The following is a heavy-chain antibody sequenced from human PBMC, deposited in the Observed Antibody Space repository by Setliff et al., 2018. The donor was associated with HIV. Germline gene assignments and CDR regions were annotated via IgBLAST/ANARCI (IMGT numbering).Heavy chain of an antibody. CDR2: INVGNGDT. D-gene: IGHD3-10*01. Sequence: ASVKVSCKASGYTFTTYSLHWVRQAPGQSLEWIGWINVGNGDTKYSQDLQGRITITRDTSANTAYMELSRLRSYDTALYLCARGALLAVFDFDHWGHGTLVTVSS. J-gene: IGHJ4*01. CDR1: GYTFTTYS. V-gene: IGHV1-3*01. CDR3: ARGALLAVFDFDH.